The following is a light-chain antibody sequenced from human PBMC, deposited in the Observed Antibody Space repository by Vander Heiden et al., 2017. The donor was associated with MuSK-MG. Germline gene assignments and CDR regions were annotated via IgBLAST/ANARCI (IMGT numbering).Light chain of an antibody. V-gene: IGKV4-1*01. CDR1: QSVLYSSNNKNY. Sequence: DIVMTQSPDSLAVYLGERATINCKSSQSVLYSSNNKNYLAWYQQKPGQPPKLLIYWSSTRESGVPDRFSGSGSGTDFTLTISSLQAEDVAVYYCQQDYSTPLTFGGGTKLEIK. CDR2: WSS. J-gene: IGKJ4*01. CDR3: QQDYSTPLT.